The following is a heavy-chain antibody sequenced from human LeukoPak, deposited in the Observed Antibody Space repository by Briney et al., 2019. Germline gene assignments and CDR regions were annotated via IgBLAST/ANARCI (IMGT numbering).Heavy chain of an antibody. D-gene: IGHD1-20*01. V-gene: IGHV3-7*04. J-gene: IGHJ4*02. CDR3: ARGHNSTLPD. CDR2: IKQDGSEA. Sequence: GGSLRLSCAASGFTFSSYWMTWVRQAPGKGLEWVANIKQDGSEAYYVDSVKGRFTVSRDNAKNSLYLQLNSLGAEDTAVYYCARGHNSTLPDWGQGSLVTVSS. CDR1: GFTFSSYW.